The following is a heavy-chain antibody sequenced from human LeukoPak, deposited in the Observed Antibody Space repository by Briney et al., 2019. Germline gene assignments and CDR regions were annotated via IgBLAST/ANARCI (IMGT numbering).Heavy chain of an antibody. CDR1: GFTFDDYG. V-gene: IGHV3-20*01. J-gene: IGHJ4*02. CDR3: ARVSLAGTRWALTDY. Sequence: GGSLRLSCAASGFTFDDYGMSWVRQAPGKGLEWVSGINWNGGSTCYADSVKGRFTISRDNAKNSLYLQMNSLRAEDTALYDCARVSLAGTRWALTDYWGQGTLVTVSS. CDR2: INWNGGST. D-gene: IGHD6-19*01.